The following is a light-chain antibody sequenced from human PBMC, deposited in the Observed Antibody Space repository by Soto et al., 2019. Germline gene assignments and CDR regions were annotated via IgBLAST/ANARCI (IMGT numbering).Light chain of an antibody. J-gene: IGLJ2*01. V-gene: IGLV1-40*01. CDR2: GNS. Sequence: QSVLTQPPSVSGAPGQTVTISCTGSSSNVGAGYDVHWYQQLPRTAPKLLLYGNSNRPSGVPDRFSASKSGTSASLAITGLQAEDEADYYCQSYDNSLSGDVVFGGGTKLTVL. CDR1: SSNVGAGYD. CDR3: QSYDNSLSGDVV.